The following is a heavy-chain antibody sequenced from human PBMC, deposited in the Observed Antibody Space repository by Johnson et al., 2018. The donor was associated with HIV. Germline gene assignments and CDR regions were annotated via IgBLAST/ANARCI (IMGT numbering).Heavy chain of an antibody. CDR2: IYSGGST. D-gene: IGHD5-18*01. CDR1: GFTFSSYA. Sequence: VQLVESGGGVVQPGRSLRLSCAASGFTFSSYAMHWVRQAPGKGLEWVSVIYSGGSTYYADSVKGRFTISRDNSKNTLYLQMNSLRAEDTAVNYCARAYSYGAFDIWGQGTMVTVSS. V-gene: IGHV3-66*01. J-gene: IGHJ3*02. CDR3: ARAYSYGAFDI.